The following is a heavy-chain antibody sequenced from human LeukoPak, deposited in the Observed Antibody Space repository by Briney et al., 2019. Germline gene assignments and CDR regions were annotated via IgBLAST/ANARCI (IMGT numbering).Heavy chain of an antibody. D-gene: IGHD3-9*01. CDR2: IYYSGST. CDR3: TRGSYDVLTGYSTLGEY. J-gene: IGHJ4*02. V-gene: IGHV4-39*01. CDR1: GGSLSSSSYY. Sequence: PSETLSLTCTVSGGSLSSSSYYWGWVRQPPGKGLEWIGNIYYSGSTYYNPSLRSRLTISLDTSQRQFSLRLSSVTAADTALYYCTRGSYDVLTGYSTLGEYWGQGTLVTVSS.